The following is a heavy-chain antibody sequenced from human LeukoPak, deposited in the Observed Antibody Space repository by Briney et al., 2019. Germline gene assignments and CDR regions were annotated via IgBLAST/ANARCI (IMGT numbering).Heavy chain of an antibody. V-gene: IGHV3-20*04. D-gene: IGHD1-7*01. CDR1: GFTFDDYG. CDR2: INWNGGST. Sequence: GGSLRLSCAASGFTFDDYGMSWVRHAPGKGLEWVSGINWNGGSTGYADSVKGRFTTSRDNAKNSLYLQMNSLRAEDTALYYCARGGYNWNYEDYWGQGTLVTVSS. J-gene: IGHJ4*02. CDR3: ARGGYNWNYEDY.